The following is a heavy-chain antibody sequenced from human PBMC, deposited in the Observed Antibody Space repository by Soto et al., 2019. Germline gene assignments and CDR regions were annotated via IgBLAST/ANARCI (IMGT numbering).Heavy chain of an antibody. J-gene: IGHJ5*02. CDR2: IYHSGST. Sequence: PSETLSLTCAVSGGSISSSNWWSWVRQPPGKGLEWIGEIYHSGSTNYNPSLKSRVTISVDKSKNQFSLKLSSVTAADTAVYYCARYYDSSGDNWFDPWGQGTLVTVSS. D-gene: IGHD3-22*01. CDR1: GGSISSSNW. CDR3: ARYYDSSGDNWFDP. V-gene: IGHV4-4*02.